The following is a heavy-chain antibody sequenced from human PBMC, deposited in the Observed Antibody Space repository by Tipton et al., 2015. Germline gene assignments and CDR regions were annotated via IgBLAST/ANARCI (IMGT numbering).Heavy chain of an antibody. CDR1: GFTFAGYA. D-gene: IGHD6-19*01. CDR3: AKRAVAGIPFHY. J-gene: IGHJ4*02. Sequence: SLRLSCAASGFTFAGYAMTWVRQAPGKGLEWVSAISGSGGRTYYTDSAKGRFTISRDNSKNTLFLQMNSLRADDTAVYYCAKRAVAGIPFHYWGQGTLVTVSS. CDR2: ISGSGGRT. V-gene: IGHV3-23*01.